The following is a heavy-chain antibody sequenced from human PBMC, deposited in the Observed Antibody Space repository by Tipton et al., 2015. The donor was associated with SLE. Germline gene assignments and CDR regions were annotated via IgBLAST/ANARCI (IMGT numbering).Heavy chain of an antibody. Sequence: SLRLSCAASGFTFSSYSMNWVRQAPGKGLEWVSSISSSGSTIYYADSVKGRFTISRDNAKNSLYLQMNSLRAEDTAVYYCAKISGWYAFDIWGQGTMVTVSS. V-gene: IGHV3-48*04. J-gene: IGHJ3*02. CDR3: AKISGWYAFDI. CDR2: ISSSGSTI. CDR1: GFTFSSYS. D-gene: IGHD6-19*01.